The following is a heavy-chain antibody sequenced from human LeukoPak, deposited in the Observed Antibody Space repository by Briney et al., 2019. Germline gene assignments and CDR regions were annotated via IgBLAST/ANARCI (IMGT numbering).Heavy chain of an antibody. J-gene: IGHJ2*01. Sequence: PGGSLRLSCAASGFTFSNYDMHWVRQVTGRGLEWVSGVSIAGNADTYYVDSVKGRFTISRENAENSLYLQMNSLRVEDTAVYYCAREILQPGTWYFDLWGRGTLVTVSS. CDR2: VSIAGNADT. D-gene: IGHD3-10*01. V-gene: IGHV3-13*01. CDR3: AREILQPGTWYFDL. CDR1: GFTFSNYD.